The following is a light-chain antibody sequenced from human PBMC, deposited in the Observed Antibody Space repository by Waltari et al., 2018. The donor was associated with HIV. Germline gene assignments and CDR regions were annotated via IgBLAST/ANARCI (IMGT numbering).Light chain of an antibody. CDR2: DVN. Sequence: QSVLTQPASVSGPLGQSINISCSVLSSVLGHSNFVSWSQNHPDTVPRVIIYDVNNRPSGVSSRFSGSKSGATASLTISGLQAEDEAVYYCASHSTYTLLYVFESGTELTVL. V-gene: IGLV2-14*03. CDR1: SSVLGHSNF. CDR3: ASHSTYTLLYV. J-gene: IGLJ1*01.